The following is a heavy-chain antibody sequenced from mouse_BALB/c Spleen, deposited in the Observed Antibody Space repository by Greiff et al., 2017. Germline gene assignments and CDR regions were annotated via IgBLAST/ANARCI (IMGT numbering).Heavy chain of an antibody. CDR1: GFTFSSFG. Sequence: EVKLMESGGGLVQPGGSRTLSCAASGFTFSSFGMHWVRQAPEKGLEWVAYISSGSSTIYYADTVKGRFTISRDNPKNTLFLQMTSLRSEDTAMYYCARYLLRSNYFDYWGQGTTLTVSS. V-gene: IGHV5-17*02. CDR2: ISSGSSTI. J-gene: IGHJ2*01. D-gene: IGHD1-1*01. CDR3: ARYLLRSNYFDY.